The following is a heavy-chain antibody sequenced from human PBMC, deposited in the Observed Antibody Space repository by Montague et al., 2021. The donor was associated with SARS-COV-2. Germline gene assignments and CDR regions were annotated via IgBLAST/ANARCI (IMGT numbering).Heavy chain of an antibody. V-gene: IGHV4-61*02. J-gene: IGHJ6*03. Sequence: TLSPTCTVSGDSITSKTHYWDWVRQPAGKGLEWIGRLLTSGATNFNPSLKSRLTISRDTSKNEFYLKLSSVTAADTAVYYCARDSPHFDFWRGHYGDKYYMDIWGKGTTVTVS. CDR1: GDSITSKTHY. CDR2: LLTSGAT. CDR3: ARDSPHFDFWRGHYGDKYYMDI. D-gene: IGHD3-3*01.